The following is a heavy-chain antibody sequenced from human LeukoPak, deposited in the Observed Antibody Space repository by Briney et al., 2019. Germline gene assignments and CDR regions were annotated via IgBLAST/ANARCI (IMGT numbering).Heavy chain of an antibody. CDR1: GYTFTSYD. Sequence: ASVKVPCKASGYTFTSYDINWVRQATGQGLEWMGWMNPNCGNTGYAQKFQGRVTMTRNTSISTAYMELSSLRSEDTAVYYCARVGSSSWYSRFDPWGQGTLVTVSS. CDR2: MNPNCGNT. D-gene: IGHD6-13*01. J-gene: IGHJ5*02. V-gene: IGHV1-8*01. CDR3: ARVGSSSWYSRFDP.